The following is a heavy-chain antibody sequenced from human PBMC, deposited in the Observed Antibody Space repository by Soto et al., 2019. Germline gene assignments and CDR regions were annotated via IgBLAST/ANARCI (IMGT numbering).Heavy chain of an antibody. D-gene: IGHD4-17*01. CDR1: GGSISSSSYY. J-gene: IGHJ4*02. CDR2: IYYSGST. V-gene: IGHV4-39*01. CDR3: ARHIDYGDYGLPGSFDY. Sequence: QLLESGPGLVKPSETLSLTCTVSGGSISSSSYYWGWIRQPPGKGLEWIGSIYYSGSTYYNPSLKSRVTISVDTSKNQFSLKLSSVTAADTAVYYCARHIDYGDYGLPGSFDYWGQGTLVTVSS.